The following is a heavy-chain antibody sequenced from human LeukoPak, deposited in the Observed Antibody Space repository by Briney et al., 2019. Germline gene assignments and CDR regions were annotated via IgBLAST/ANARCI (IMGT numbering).Heavy chain of an antibody. V-gene: IGHV4-59*01. J-gene: IGHJ5*02. CDR1: GGSISSYY. CDR3: AREYSSSWSINNWFDP. Sequence: SETLSLTCTVSGGSISSYYWSWIRQPPGKGLEWIGYIYYSGSTNYNPSLKSRVTISVDTSKNQFSLKLSSVTAADTAVYYCAREYSSSWSINNWFDPWGQGTLVTVSS. D-gene: IGHD6-13*01. CDR2: IYYSGST.